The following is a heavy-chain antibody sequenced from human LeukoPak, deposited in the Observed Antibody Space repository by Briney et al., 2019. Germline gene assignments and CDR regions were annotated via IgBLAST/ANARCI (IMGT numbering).Heavy chain of an antibody. V-gene: IGHV3-23*01. Sequence: GGSLRLSCAASGFTFNAYAMSWVRQAPGKGLEWVSAISGSGGTTYYADSVKGRFTISRDNSKNTLYLQMNSLRAEDTAVYYCAKYSRPPSIDYWGQGTLVTVSS. J-gene: IGHJ4*02. CDR1: GFTFNAYA. D-gene: IGHD6-13*01. CDR3: AKYSRPPSIDY. CDR2: ISGSGGTT.